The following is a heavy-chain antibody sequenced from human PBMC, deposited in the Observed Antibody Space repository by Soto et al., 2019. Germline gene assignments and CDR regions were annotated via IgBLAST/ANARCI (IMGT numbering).Heavy chain of an antibody. CDR2: IKSKTDGGTT. CDR1: GFTFSNAW. J-gene: IGHJ4*02. CDR3: TTDLRPAVLVPAAIL. V-gene: IGHV3-15*07. D-gene: IGHD2-2*01. Sequence: PGGSLRLSCAASGFTFSNAWMNWVRQAPGKGLEWVGRIKSKTDGGTTDYAAPVKGRFTISRDDSKNTLYLQMNSLKTEDTAVYYCTTDLRPAVLVPAAILWGQGTLVTVSS.